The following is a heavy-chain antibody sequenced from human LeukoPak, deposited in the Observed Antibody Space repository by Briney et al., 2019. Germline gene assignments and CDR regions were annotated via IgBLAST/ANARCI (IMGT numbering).Heavy chain of an antibody. V-gene: IGHV4-34*01. D-gene: IGHD3-10*01. CDR2: INHSGST. CDR1: GGSFSGYY. Sequence: SETLSLTCAVYGGSFSGYYWSWIRQPPGKGLEWIGEINHSGSTNYNPSLKSRVTISVDTSKNQFSLKLSSVTAADTAVYYCARAYYYGSGSTINWLMSFDYRGQGTLVTVSS. J-gene: IGHJ4*02. CDR3: ARAYYYGSGSTINWLMSFDY.